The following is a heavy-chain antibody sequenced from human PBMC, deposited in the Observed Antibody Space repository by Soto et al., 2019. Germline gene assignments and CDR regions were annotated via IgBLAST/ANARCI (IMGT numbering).Heavy chain of an antibody. Sequence: SETLSLTCAVYGRSFSGYYWSWIRQPPGKGLEWIGEINHSGSTNYNPSLKSRVTISVDTSKNQFSLKLSSVTAADTAVYYCARRMWGNSSSSGSWFDPWGQGTLVTVPS. J-gene: IGHJ5*02. D-gene: IGHD6-6*01. V-gene: IGHV4-34*01. CDR3: ARRMWGNSSSSGSWFDP. CDR2: INHSGST. CDR1: GRSFSGYY.